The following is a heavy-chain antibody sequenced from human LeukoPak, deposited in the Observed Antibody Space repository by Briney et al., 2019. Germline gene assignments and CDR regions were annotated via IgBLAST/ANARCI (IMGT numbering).Heavy chain of an antibody. CDR3: ARVGQLKKYCPHYYYYYGMDV. CDR1: EFTFSSYW. CDR2: IKQDGSEK. Sequence: GGSLRLPCAASEFTFSSYWMSWVRQAPGKGLEWVANIKQDGSEKYYVDSVKGRFTISRDNAKNSLYLQMNSLRAEDMAVYYCARVGQLKKYCPHYYYYYGMDVWGQGTTVTVSS. V-gene: IGHV3-7*01. D-gene: IGHD6-13*01. J-gene: IGHJ6*02.